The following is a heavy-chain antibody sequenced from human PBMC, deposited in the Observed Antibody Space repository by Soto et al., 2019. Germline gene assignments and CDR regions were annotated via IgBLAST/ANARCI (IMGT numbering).Heavy chain of an antibody. V-gene: IGHV3-23*01. CDR1: EFTFSSYA. D-gene: IGHD6-13*01. CDR2: ISGSGGST. CDR3: ATFPQQLDRRSY. Sequence: GGSLRLSCAASEFTFSSYAMSWVRQAPGKGLEWVSAISGSGGSTYYADSVKGRFTISRDNSKNTLYLQMNSLRAEDTAVYYCATFPQQLDRRSYWGQGTLVTVSS. J-gene: IGHJ4*02.